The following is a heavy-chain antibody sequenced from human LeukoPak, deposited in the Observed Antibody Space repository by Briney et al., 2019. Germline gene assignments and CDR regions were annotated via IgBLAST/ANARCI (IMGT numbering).Heavy chain of an antibody. D-gene: IGHD6-19*01. CDR1: GGSISSYY. CDR2: IYTSGSN. J-gene: IGHJ2*01. CDR3: ARGHRSSGWYAWYFDL. V-gene: IGHV4-4*07. Sequence: PSETLSLTCTVSGGSISSYYWSWIRQPAGKGLEWIGRIYTSGSNNYNPSVKSRVTMSVDTSKNQFYLKLSSVTAADTAVYYCARGHRSSGWYAWYFDLWGRGTLVTVSS.